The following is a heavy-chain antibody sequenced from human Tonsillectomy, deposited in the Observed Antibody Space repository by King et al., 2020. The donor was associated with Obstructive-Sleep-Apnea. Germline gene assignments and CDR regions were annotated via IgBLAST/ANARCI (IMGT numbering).Heavy chain of an antibody. V-gene: IGHV4-30-4*01. Sequence: LQLQESGPGLVKPSQTLSLTCTVSGGSISSGDYYWSWIRQPPGKGLEWIGYTYYSGSTYYNPSLKSRVTISVDTSKNQFSLKLSSVTAADTAVYYCARGSNFYYYGSGSFRPWGQGTLVTVSS. J-gene: IGHJ5*02. CDR3: ARGSNFYYYGSGSFRP. CDR1: GGSISSGDYY. D-gene: IGHD3-10*01. CDR2: TYYSGST.